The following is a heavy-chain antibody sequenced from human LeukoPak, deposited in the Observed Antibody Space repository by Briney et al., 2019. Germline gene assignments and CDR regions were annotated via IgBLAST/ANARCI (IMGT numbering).Heavy chain of an antibody. D-gene: IGHD5-12*01. CDR3: ASQRGYSGYDYYYYYYMDV. Sequence: PSETLSLTCTVSGGSISSYYWGWIRQPPGKGLEWIGSIYYSGSTYYNPSLKSRVTISVDTSKNQFSLKLSSVTAADTAVYYCASQRGYSGYDYYYYYYMDVWGKGTTVTVSS. J-gene: IGHJ6*03. CDR1: GGSISSYY. CDR2: IYYSGST. V-gene: IGHV4-39*07.